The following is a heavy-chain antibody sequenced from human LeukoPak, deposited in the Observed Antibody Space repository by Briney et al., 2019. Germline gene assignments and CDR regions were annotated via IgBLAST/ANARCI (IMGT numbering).Heavy chain of an antibody. CDR1: GGSFSGYY. Sequence: SETLSLTCAVYGGSFSGYYWSWIRQPPGKGLEWIGEINHSGSTNYNPSLKSRVTISVDTSKNQFSLKLSSVTAADTAVYYCATLIPCQYYYYYYMDVWGKGTTVTVSS. CDR2: INHSGST. V-gene: IGHV4-34*01. J-gene: IGHJ6*03. CDR3: ATLIPCQYYYYYYMDV.